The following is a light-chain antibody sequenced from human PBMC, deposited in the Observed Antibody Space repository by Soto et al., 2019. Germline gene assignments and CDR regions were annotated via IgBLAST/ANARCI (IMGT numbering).Light chain of an antibody. CDR1: QTISDS. CDR3: QQYHGYSRT. Sequence: DIQMTQSPSALSASVGERVTITCRASQTISDSLAWYQQKPGKAPDLLISDVSSLERGVASRFSGSGSGTEFTLTISSMQPDDFATYYCQQYHGYSRTFGQGNKVDI. J-gene: IGKJ1*01. CDR2: DVS. V-gene: IGKV1-5*01.